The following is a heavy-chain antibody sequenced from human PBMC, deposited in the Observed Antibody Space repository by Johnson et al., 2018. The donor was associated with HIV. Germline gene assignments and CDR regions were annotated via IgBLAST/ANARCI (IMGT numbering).Heavy chain of an antibody. CDR1: GFTFSGSA. CDR3: TTDQAGDYVWGDYRYAFDI. J-gene: IGHJ3*02. D-gene: IGHD3-16*02. Sequence: EVQLVESGGGLVQPGGSRKLSCAASGFTFSGSAMHWVRQASGKGLEWVGRIRSKANSYATTYAASVKGRFTISRDDSKNTAYLQMSSLKIEDTAVYHCTTDQAGDYVWGDYRYAFDIWGQGTMVTVSS. CDR2: IRSKANSYAT. V-gene: IGHV3-73*01.